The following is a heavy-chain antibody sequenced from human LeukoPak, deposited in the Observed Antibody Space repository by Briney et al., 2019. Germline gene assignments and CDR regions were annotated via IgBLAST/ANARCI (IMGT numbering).Heavy chain of an antibody. V-gene: IGHV1-2*02. D-gene: IGHD3-16*01. J-gene: IGHJ6*03. CDR3: ARDRSFGGNYMDV. CDR2: IDPNSGGT. Sequence: GASVKVSCKASGYTFTGYYIHWVRQAPGQGLEWMGWIDPNSGGTNYAQKFQGRVTMTRDTSISTVYMELSRLRSDDTAVYYCARDRSFGGNYMDVWGKGTTVTISS. CDR1: GYTFTGYY.